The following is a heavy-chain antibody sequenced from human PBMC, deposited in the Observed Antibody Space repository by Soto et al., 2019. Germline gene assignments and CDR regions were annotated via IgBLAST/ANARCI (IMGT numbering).Heavy chain of an antibody. J-gene: IGHJ6*02. Sequence: QITLKESGPTLVKPTQTLTLTCTFSGFSLSTSGVGVGWIRQPPGKALEWLALIYWDDDNRYSPSLKSRLTITKDHXXNXVXXTMTNMDPVDTATYYCAHLDLKIVVDAYEDYGMDVWGQGTTVTVSS. D-gene: IGHD3-22*01. CDR2: IYWDDDN. V-gene: IGHV2-5*02. CDR1: GFSLSTSGVG. CDR3: AHLDLKIVVDAYEDYGMDV.